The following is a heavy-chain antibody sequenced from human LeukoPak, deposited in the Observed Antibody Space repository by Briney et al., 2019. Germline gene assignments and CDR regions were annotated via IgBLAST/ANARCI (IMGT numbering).Heavy chain of an antibody. CDR3: ARHHYDALYGMDV. CDR2: IYYSGTT. CDR1: GGSIGTYY. D-gene: IGHD3-22*01. V-gene: IGHV4-59*08. Sequence: SETLSLTCSVSGGSIGTYYWSWIRQPPGKGLEWIGHIYYSGTTNYNPSLKSRVTISVDKSKNQFSVKLSSVTAADTAVYYCARHHYDALYGMDVWGQGTTVTVSS. J-gene: IGHJ6*02.